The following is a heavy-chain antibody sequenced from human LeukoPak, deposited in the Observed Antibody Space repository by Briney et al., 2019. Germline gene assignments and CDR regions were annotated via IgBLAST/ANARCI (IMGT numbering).Heavy chain of an antibody. V-gene: IGHV4-61*01. CDR2: IYYSGST. Sequence: SETLSLTCTVSGGSVSSGSYYWSWIRQPPGKGLGWIGYIYYSGSTNYNPSLKSRATISVDTSKNQFSLKLSSVTASDTAVYYCAGTRYSGTGWYFDLWGRGTLVTVSS. CDR3: AGTRYSGTGWYFDL. J-gene: IGHJ2*01. D-gene: IGHD5-12*01. CDR1: GGSVSSGSYY.